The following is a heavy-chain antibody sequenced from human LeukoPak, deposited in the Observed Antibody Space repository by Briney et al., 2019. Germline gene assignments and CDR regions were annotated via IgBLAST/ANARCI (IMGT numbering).Heavy chain of an antibody. Sequence: SETLSLTCTVSGGSISSYYWSWIRQPAGKGLEWIGRIYTSGSTNYNPSLKSRVTISVDKSKNQFSLKLSSVTAADTAVYYCARDRHDCSGGSCYSGYFDYWGQGTLVTVSS. CDR3: ARDRHDCSGGSCYSGYFDY. D-gene: IGHD2-15*01. CDR2: IYTSGST. CDR1: GGSISSYY. J-gene: IGHJ4*02. V-gene: IGHV4-4*07.